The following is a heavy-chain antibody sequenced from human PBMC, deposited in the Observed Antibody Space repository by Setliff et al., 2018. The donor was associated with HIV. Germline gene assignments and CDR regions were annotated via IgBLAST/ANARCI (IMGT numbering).Heavy chain of an antibody. CDR2: ILYGGTT. CDR3: ARPTTGLGGGAAFDI. V-gene: IGHV4-39*01. D-gene: IGHD2-8*01. CDR1: GGSVDSRHYY. J-gene: IGHJ3*02. Sequence: SETLSLTCAVSGGSVDSRHYYWGWIRQSPGKGLEWIGNILYGGTTYYTPSLKSRVSISVDTSRNQFSLRLNSVTAADTAVYYCARPTTGLGGGAAFDIWGQGTMVTVSS.